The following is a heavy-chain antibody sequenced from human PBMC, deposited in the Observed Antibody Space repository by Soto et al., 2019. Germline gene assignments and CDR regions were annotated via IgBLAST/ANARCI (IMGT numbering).Heavy chain of an antibody. D-gene: IGHD3-22*01. CDR2: IYHSGST. Sequence: QVQLQESGPGLVKPSGTLSLTCAVSGVSISSSNWWSWVRQPPGKGLEWIGEIYHSGSTNDNPSLKSRVTISVDTSKNQFSLNLSSVTAADTAVYYCARDVGYFYDNTPTGHFDYWGQGTLVTVSS. J-gene: IGHJ4*02. CDR1: GVSISSSNW. CDR3: ARDVGYFYDNTPTGHFDY. V-gene: IGHV4-4*02.